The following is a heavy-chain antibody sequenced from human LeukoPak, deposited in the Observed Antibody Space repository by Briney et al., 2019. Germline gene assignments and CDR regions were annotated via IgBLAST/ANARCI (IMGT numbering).Heavy chain of an antibody. CDR3: AREGPTTIFGVASPKGTHDAFDI. V-gene: IGHV4-59*01. CDR2: IYYSGST. Sequence: PSETLSLTCTVSGGSISSYYWSWIRQPPGKGLEWIGYIYYSGSTNYNPSLKSRVTISVDTSKNQFSLKLGSVTAADTAVYYCAREGPTTIFGVASPKGTHDAFDIWGQGTMVTVSS. D-gene: IGHD3-3*01. CDR1: GGSISSYY. J-gene: IGHJ3*02.